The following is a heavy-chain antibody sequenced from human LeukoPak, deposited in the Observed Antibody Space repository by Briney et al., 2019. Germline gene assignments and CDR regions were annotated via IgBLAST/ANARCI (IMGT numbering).Heavy chain of an antibody. CDR3: ARGARGSGTASDY. Sequence: GGSLRLSCAASGFTFSNYAMSWVRQAPGKVLEWVSAISGSASSTYYADSVKGRFTISRDNAKNTLHLQMNSLRAEDTAVYYCARGARGSGTASDYWGQGTLVTVSS. CDR1: GFTFSNYA. V-gene: IGHV3-23*01. J-gene: IGHJ4*02. CDR2: ISGSASST. D-gene: IGHD3-10*01.